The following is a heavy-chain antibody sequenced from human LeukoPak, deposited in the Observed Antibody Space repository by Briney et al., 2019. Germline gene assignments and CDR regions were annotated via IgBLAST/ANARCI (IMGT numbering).Heavy chain of an antibody. D-gene: IGHD5-18*01. Sequence: SETLSLTCAVSGRSFSGYYWSWVRQPPGKGLEWIGEINHSGSTNYNPSLKSRVTISVDTSKNQFSLKLSSVTASDTAVYYCARVYSRTNWGQGTLVTVSS. CDR3: ARVYSRTN. J-gene: IGHJ4*02. V-gene: IGHV4-34*01. CDR2: INHSGST. CDR1: GRSFSGYY.